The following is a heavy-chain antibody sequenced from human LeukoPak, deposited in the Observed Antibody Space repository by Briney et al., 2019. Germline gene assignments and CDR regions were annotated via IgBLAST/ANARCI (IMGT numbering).Heavy chain of an antibody. D-gene: IGHD3-3*01. CDR2: IKQDGSEK. CDR3: AKSSSDFDFWSGERARFYYYMDV. J-gene: IGHJ6*03. Sequence: GGSLRLSCAASGFTFNTYSMNWVRQAPGKGLEWVANIKQDGSEKYYVDSVKGRFTISRDNTKNSLFLQMNSLRVEDTAAYYCAKSSSDFDFWSGERARFYYYMDVWGKGTTVTVSS. V-gene: IGHV3-7*01. CDR1: GFTFNTYS.